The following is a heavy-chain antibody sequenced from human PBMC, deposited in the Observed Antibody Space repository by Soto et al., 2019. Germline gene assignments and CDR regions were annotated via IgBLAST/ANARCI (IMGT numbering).Heavy chain of an antibody. CDR1: GFTVSSNY. D-gene: IGHD3-3*01. V-gene: IGHV3-66*01. J-gene: IGHJ6*03. Sequence: HPGGSLRLSCAASGFTVSSNYMSWVRQAPGKGLEWVSVIYSGGSTYYADSVKGRFTISRDNSKNTLYLQMNSLRAEDTAVYYCAREVGGYYYYMVVWGKGTTVTVS. CDR2: IYSGGST. CDR3: AREVGGYYYYMVV.